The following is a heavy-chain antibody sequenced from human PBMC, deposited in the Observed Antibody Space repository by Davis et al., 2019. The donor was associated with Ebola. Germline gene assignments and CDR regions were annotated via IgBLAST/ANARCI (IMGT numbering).Heavy chain of an antibody. V-gene: IGHV4-59*08. J-gene: IGHJ4*02. CDR1: GGSISSYY. CDR3: ARSGYTGYDPRINFDL. CDR2: IYYSGST. Sequence: MPSETLSLTCPVSGGSISSYYWSWIRQPPGKGLEWIGYIYYSGSTDYNPSLKSRVTISLDTSKNQFSLKLNSVTAADTAMYYCARSGYTGYDPRINFDLWGQGTLVTVSS. D-gene: IGHD5-12*01.